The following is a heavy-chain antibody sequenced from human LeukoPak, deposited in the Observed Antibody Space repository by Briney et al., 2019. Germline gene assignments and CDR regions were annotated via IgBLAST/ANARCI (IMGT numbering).Heavy chain of an antibody. D-gene: IGHD3-22*01. J-gene: IGHJ3*02. CDR2: IYHSGST. CDR3: ARSSLEYYDSSGYPHDAFDI. V-gene: IGHV4-4*02. CDR1: GGSISSSNW. Sequence: SETLSLTCAVSGGSISSSNWWSWVRQPPGKGLEWIGEIYHSGSTNYNPSLKSRVTISVDKSKNQFSLKLSSVTAADTAVYYCARSSLEYYDSSGYPHDAFDIWGQGTMVTVSS.